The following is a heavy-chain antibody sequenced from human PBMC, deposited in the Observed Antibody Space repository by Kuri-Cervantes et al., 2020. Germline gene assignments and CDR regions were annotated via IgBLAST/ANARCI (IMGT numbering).Heavy chain of an antibody. Sequence: SETLSLTCAVSGGSISSSNWWSWVRQPPGKGLEWIGEIYHSGSTNYNPSLKSRVTISVDKSKNQFSLKLSSVTAADTAVYYCATSYSSSWYVYYYYYYMDVWGKGTTVTVSS. CDR1: GGSISSSNW. J-gene: IGHJ6*03. V-gene: IGHV4-4*02. CDR3: ATSYSSSWYVYYYYYYMDV. D-gene: IGHD6-13*01. CDR2: IYHSGST.